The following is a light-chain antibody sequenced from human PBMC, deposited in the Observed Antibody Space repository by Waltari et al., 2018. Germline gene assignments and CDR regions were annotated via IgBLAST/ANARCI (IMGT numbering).Light chain of an antibody. CDR2: RSD. CDR3: AAWDDSLNGRWV. CDR1: ASNIGNNL. J-gene: IGLJ3*02. Sequence: QSVLTQPPSVSGTPGQRVTISCSGSASNIGNNLVNWYQQFPGKAPKLLIYRSDQRPSGAPYRFSGSKSGTSASLAISGLQSEDEADYDCAAWDDSLNGRWVFGGGTKVTVL. V-gene: IGLV1-44*01.